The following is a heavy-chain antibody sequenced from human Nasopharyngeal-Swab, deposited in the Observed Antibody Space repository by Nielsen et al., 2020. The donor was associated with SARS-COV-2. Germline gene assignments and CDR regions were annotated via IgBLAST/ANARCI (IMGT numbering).Heavy chain of an antibody. J-gene: IGHJ4*02. CDR2: ISSISGRSK. Sequence: GESLKISCTISGFTFSDYYMSWIRQAPGKGLEWVSVISSISGRSKYYADSVKGRFTISRDNAKNSVYLKLNSLRPEDTAVDYCAREAAKDYGGYPDYWGQGNLGT. CDR3: AREAAKDYGGYPDY. CDR1: GFTFSDYY. D-gene: IGHD4-23*01. V-gene: IGHV3-11*01.